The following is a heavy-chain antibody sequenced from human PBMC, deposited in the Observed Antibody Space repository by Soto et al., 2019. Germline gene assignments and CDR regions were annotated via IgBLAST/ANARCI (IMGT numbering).Heavy chain of an antibody. CDR2: IIPIFGTA. D-gene: IGHD1-1*01. V-gene: IGHV1-69*12. CDR1: GGTFSSYA. J-gene: IGHJ6*02. CDR3: ARVRGGDWNDFYYYYGMDV. Sequence: QVQLVQSGAEVKKPGSSVKVSCKASGGTFSSYAISWVRQAPGQGLEWMGGIIPIFGTANYAQKFQGRVTITAEESTSTAYMELSSLRSEDTAVYYCARVRGGDWNDFYYYYGMDVWGQGTTVTVSS.